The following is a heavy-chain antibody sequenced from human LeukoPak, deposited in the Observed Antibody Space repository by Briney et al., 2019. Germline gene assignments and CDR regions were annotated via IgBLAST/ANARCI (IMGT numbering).Heavy chain of an antibody. CDR1: GGSISSSSYY. CDR3: ARQPWAMTASHHFDY. J-gene: IGHJ4*02. Sequence: SETLSLTCTVSGGSISSSSYYWGWIRPPPGKGLEGIGSIYYSGSTYYNPSLKSRVTISVDTSKNQFSLKLSSVTAADTAVYYCARQPWAMTASHHFDYWGQGTLVTVSS. CDR2: IYYSGST. V-gene: IGHV4-39*01. D-gene: IGHD2-21*02.